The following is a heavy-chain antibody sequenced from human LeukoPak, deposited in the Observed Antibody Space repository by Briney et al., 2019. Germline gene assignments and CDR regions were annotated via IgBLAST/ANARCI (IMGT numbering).Heavy chain of an antibody. D-gene: IGHD2-21*02. CDR3: ARGVAYCGGDCYEYFQH. CDR2: ISSSGSTI. V-gene: IGHV3-48*03. J-gene: IGHJ1*01. Sequence: GGSLRLSCAASGFTFSSYEMNWVRQAPGKGLEWVSYISSSGSTIYYADSVKGRFTISRDNAKNSLYLQMNSLRAEDTAVYYCARGVAYCGGDCYEYFQHWGQGTLVTVSS. CDR1: GFTFSSYE.